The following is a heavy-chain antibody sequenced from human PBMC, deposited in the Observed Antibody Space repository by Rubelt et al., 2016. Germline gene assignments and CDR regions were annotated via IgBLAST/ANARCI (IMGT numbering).Heavy chain of an antibody. CDR3: TTDLGYYDSSGFPY. CDR2: IKSKTDGGTT. Sequence: EVQLVESGGGLVKPGGSLRLSCAASGLTFNNAWMNWVRQAPGKGLEWVGLIKSKTDGGTTDYAAPVKGRFTISRDDSRNTLYLQVNSLKTEETAVYYCTTDLGYYDSSGFPYWGQGTLVTVSS. CDR1: GLTFNNAW. J-gene: IGHJ4*02. V-gene: IGHV3-15*07. D-gene: IGHD3-22*01.